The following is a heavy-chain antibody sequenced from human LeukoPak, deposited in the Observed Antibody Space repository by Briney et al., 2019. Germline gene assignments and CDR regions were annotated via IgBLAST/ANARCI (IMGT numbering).Heavy chain of an antibody. J-gene: IGHJ4*02. Sequence: TGGSLRLSCAASGFTFSSYAMSWVRQAPGKGLEWASAISGSGGSTYYADSVKGRFTISRDNTKNTLYLQMNSLRAEDTAVYYCAKGHSSGPEDYWGQGTLVTVSS. D-gene: IGHD6-19*01. CDR1: GFTFSSYA. CDR3: AKGHSSGPEDY. CDR2: ISGSGGST. V-gene: IGHV3-23*01.